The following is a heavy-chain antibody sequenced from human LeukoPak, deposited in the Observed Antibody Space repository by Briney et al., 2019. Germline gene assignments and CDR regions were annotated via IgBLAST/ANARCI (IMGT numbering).Heavy chain of an antibody. D-gene: IGHD6-13*01. V-gene: IGHV4-39*07. CDR2: IYYSGST. CDR3: ARSMVLIAAAGKGFDY. CDR1: GGSISSGPHY. Sequence: PSETLSLTCTVSGGSISSGPHYWGWIRQSPGKGLEWIGSIYYSGSTYYNPSLKSRVTISVDTSKNQFSLKVSSVTAADTAVYYCARSMVLIAAAGKGFDYWGQGTLVTVSS. J-gene: IGHJ4*02.